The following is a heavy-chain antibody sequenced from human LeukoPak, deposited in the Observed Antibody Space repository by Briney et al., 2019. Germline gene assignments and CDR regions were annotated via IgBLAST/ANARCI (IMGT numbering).Heavy chain of an antibody. CDR1: GFTFSDYY. CDR2: ITGSGVNT. CDR3: AKDPFAAALYYFDY. J-gene: IGHJ4*02. Sequence: GGSLRLSCAASGFTFSDYYMSWVRLAPGKGLEWVSTITGSGVNTYYADSVKGRFTISRDISKNTLYLQMSSLRADDTAVYYCAKDPFAAALYYFDYWGQGALVTVSS. D-gene: IGHD2-15*01. V-gene: IGHV3-23*01.